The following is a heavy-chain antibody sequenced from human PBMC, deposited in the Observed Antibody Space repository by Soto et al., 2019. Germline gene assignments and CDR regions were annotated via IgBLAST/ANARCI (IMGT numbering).Heavy chain of an antibody. CDR3: AKSVSSSGDFGDYFDY. D-gene: IGHD6-19*01. Sequence: GGSLRLSCAASGFTFSSYAMSWVRQAPGKGLEWVSAISGSGGSTYYADSVKGRFTISRDNSKNMLYLQMNSLRAEDTAVYYCAKSVSSSGDFGDYFDYWGQGTLVTVSS. V-gene: IGHV3-23*01. J-gene: IGHJ4*02. CDR1: GFTFSSYA. CDR2: ISGSGGST.